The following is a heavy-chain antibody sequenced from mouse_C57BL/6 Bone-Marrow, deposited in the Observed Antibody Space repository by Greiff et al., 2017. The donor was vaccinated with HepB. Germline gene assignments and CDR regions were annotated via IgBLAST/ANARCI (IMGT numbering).Heavy chain of an antibody. D-gene: IGHD1-1*01. V-gene: IGHV1-69*01. CDR2: IDPSDSYT. J-gene: IGHJ1*03. CDR1: GYTFTSYW. Sequence: QVQLKQPGAELVMPGASVKLSCKASGYTFTSYWMHWVKQRPGQGLEWIGEIDPSDSYTNYNQKFKGKSTLTVDKSSSTAYMQLSSLTSEDSAVYYCASITTLDVWGTGTTVTVSS. CDR3: ASITTLDV.